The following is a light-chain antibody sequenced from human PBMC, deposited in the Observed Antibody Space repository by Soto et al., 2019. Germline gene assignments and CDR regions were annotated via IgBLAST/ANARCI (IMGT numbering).Light chain of an antibody. Sequence: QSALTQPASVSGSPGQSITISCTGTSSDIGRYDYVSWYQQFPGKAPKLMIYRVINRPSGVSDRFSGSKSGNTASLTISGLQPEDEARYYCCSYAGSSTVIFGGGTKLTVL. CDR2: RVI. CDR1: SSDIGRYDY. J-gene: IGLJ2*01. CDR3: CSYAGSSTVI. V-gene: IGLV2-14*03.